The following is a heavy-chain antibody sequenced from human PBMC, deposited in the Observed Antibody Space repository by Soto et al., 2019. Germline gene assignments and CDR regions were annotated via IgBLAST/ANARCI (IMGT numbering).Heavy chain of an antibody. Sequence: GSLRLSCSASGFNCAAYTMSWVRLTPGKGLEWVGFIRRIAYGGTTDYAASVKGRFTISRDDSRKIVYLQMSRLKIEDTAVYYCSRSLAIDFDSWGQGTLVTVSS. V-gene: IGHV3-49*04. CDR2: IRRIAYGGTT. CDR1: GFNCAAYT. CDR3: SRSLAIDFDS. J-gene: IGHJ4*02.